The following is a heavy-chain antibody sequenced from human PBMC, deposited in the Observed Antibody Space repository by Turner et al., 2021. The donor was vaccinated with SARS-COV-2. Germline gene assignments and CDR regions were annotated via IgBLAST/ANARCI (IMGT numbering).Heavy chain of an antibody. Sequence: QVQLQQWGAGLLKPSETLSLTCGVYGGSFSGYYWSWIRQPPGKGLEWIGEIYHSGSTYYNPSLKSRVTISVDTSKNQFSLKLSSVTAADTAVYYCARQRLVVVPAAIINGMDVWGQGTTVTVSS. CDR3: ARQRLVVVPAAIINGMDV. J-gene: IGHJ6*02. D-gene: IGHD2-2*01. CDR1: GGSFSGYY. V-gene: IGHV4-34*01. CDR2: IYHSGST.